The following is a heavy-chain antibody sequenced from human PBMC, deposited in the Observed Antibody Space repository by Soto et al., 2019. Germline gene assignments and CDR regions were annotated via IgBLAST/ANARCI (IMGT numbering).Heavy chain of an antibody. D-gene: IGHD3-10*01. CDR3: TTDLRITMVRGVIIIGYGMDV. CDR1: GFTFSNAW. Sequence: GGSLRLSCAASGFTFSNAWMNWVRQAPGKGLEWVGRIKSKTDGGTTDYAAPVKGRFTISRDDSKNTLYLQMNSLKTEDTAVYYCTTDLRITMVRGVIIIGYGMDVWGQGTTVTVSS. V-gene: IGHV3-15*07. J-gene: IGHJ6*02. CDR2: IKSKTDGGTT.